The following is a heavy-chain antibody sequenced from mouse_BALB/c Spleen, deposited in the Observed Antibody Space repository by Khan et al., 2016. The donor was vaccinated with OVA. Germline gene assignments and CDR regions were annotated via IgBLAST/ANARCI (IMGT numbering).Heavy chain of an antibody. CDR2: IDPANGNT. D-gene: IGHD1-1*01. V-gene: IGHV14-3*02. J-gene: IGHJ2*01. CDR1: GFNIKDTY. CDR3: ATYYYGSSRYFDY. Sequence: VQLKQSGAELVKPGASVKLSCTLSGFNIKDTYMHWVKQRPEQGLEWIGRIDPANGNTKYDPKFQGKATITADTSSNTAYLQLSSLTSEDTAVYYCATYYYGSSRYFDYWGQGTTRTVSS.